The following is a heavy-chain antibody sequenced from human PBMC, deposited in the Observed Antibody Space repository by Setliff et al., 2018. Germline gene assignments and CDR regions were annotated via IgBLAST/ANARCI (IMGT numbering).Heavy chain of an antibody. J-gene: IGHJ4*02. CDR3: ARAPAYVGNLMVVVTTEGYYFDS. D-gene: IGHD3-22*01. V-gene: IGHV1-8*01. CDR1: GYTFTSYD. Sequence: VASVKVSCKASGYTFTSYDINWVRQATGQGLEWMGWMNPNSGNTGYAQKFHGRVTMTRNTSISTAYMELNSLRSEDTAVYFCARAPAYVGNLMVVVTTEGYYFDSWGQGTRVTVSS. CDR2: MNPNSGNT.